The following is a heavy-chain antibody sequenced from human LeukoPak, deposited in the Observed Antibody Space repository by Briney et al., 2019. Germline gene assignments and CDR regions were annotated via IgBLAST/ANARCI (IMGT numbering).Heavy chain of an antibody. Sequence: PGGSLRLSCVASGFTFTDHPMNWVRQAPGKGLEWISYIGGDGIAFYADSVKGRFTASKDDARKSMYLQMNSLRAENTAVYYCARDTGSSSCDYWGQGTLVTVSS. J-gene: IGHJ4*02. CDR3: ARDTGSSSCDY. CDR2: IGGDGIA. CDR1: GFTFTDHP. V-gene: IGHV3-69-1*01. D-gene: IGHD6-13*01.